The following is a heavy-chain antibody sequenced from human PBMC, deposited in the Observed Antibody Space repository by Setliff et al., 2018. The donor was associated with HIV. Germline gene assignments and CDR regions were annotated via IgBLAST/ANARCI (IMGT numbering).Heavy chain of an antibody. CDR2: ISAGSSLI. D-gene: IGHD2-2*01. CDR3: ARSRPTNYFDY. J-gene: IGHJ4*02. CDR1: GFTFSRYA. Sequence: GGSLRLSCAAPGFTFSRYAMTWVRQAPGKGLEWVAYISAGSSLIYYVESVKGRFTISRDNAKNSLYLQMNSLRAEDTAMYYCARSRPTNYFDYWGQGTLVTVSS. V-gene: IGHV3-48*04.